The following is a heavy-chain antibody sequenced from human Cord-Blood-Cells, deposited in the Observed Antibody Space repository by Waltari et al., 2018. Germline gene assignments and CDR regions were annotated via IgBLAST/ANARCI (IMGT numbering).Heavy chain of an antibody. CDR2: ISSSSSYI. CDR3: ARDRGVTRGMDV. V-gene: IGHV3-21*01. J-gene: IGHJ6*02. Sequence: EVQLVESGGGLVKPGGSLRLSCAASGFTFRSYSLNWVRQAPGKGLEWFSSISSSSSYIYYADSVKGRFTISRDNAKNSLYLQMNSLRAEDTAVYYCARDRGVTRGMDVWGQGTTVTVSS. CDR1: GFTFRSYS. D-gene: IGHD3-10*01.